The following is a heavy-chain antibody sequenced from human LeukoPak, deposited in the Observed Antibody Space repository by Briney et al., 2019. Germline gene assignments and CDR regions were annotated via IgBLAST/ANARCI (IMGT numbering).Heavy chain of an antibody. J-gene: IGHJ4*02. CDR2: ISSSSSYI. CDR3: ARDFRDGYNRPY. V-gene: IGHV3-21*01. CDR1: GFTFSSYS. D-gene: IGHD5-24*01. Sequence: GGSLRLSCAASGFTFSSYSMNWVRQAPGKGLEWVSYISSSSSYIYCADSVKGRFTISRDNAKNSLYLQMNSLRAEDTAVYYCARDFRDGYNRPYWGQGTLVTVSS.